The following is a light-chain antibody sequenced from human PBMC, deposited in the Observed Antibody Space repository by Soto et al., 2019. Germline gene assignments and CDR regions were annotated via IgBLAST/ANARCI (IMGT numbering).Light chain of an antibody. V-gene: IGLV2-8*01. CDR2: EVN. Sequence: SVLTQPRCASGSPGQSVAISCTGTSSDVGGYNYVSWYQQHPGKAPKLMIYEVNKRPSGVPDRFSGSKSGNTASLTVSGLQAEDEADYYCSSYAGSSNVFGTGTKVTVL. CDR1: SSDVGGYNY. J-gene: IGLJ1*01. CDR3: SSYAGSSNV.